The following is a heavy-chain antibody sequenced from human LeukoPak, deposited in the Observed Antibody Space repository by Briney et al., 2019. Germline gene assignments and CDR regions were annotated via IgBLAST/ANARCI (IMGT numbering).Heavy chain of an antibody. D-gene: IGHD3-9*01. CDR3: AMNWRNYDILTGFQGPLWG. V-gene: IGHV1-69*01. Sequence: PGSSVKVSCKASGGTFSSYAISWVRQAPGQGLEWMGGIIPIFGTANYAQKFQGRVTITADESTSTAYMELSSLRSEDTAVYYCAMNWRNYDILTGFQGPLWGWGQGTLVTVSS. CDR1: GGTFSSYA. CDR2: IIPIFGTA. J-gene: IGHJ4*02.